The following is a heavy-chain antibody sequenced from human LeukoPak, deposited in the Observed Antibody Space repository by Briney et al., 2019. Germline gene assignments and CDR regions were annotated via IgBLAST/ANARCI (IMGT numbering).Heavy chain of an antibody. J-gene: IGHJ1*01. V-gene: IGHV4-59*12. CDR3: ARLYCSSTSCYPSYFQH. Sequence: SETLSLTCTVSGGSISNYYWSWIRQPPGKGPEWIGYIYYSGSTDYNPSLKSRVTISVNTSKNQFSLKLSSVTAADTAVYYCARLYCSSTSCYPSYFQHWGQGTLVTVSS. CDR2: IYYSGST. D-gene: IGHD2-2*01. CDR1: GGSISNYY.